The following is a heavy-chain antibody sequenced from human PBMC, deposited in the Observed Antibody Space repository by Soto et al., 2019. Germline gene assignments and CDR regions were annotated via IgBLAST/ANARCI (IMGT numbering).Heavy chain of an antibody. J-gene: IGHJ4*02. D-gene: IGHD6-13*01. Sequence: ASVKVSCKASGGTFSSYAISWVRQAPGQGLEWMGGIIPIFGTANYAQKFQGRVTITADESTSTAYMELSSLRSEDTAVYYCARAPYSNTIFDYWGQGTLVTVLL. CDR1: GGTFSSYA. V-gene: IGHV1-69*13. CDR3: ARAPYSNTIFDY. CDR2: IIPIFGTA.